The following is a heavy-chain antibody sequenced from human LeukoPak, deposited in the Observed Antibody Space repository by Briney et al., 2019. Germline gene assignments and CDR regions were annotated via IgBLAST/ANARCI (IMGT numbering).Heavy chain of an antibody. V-gene: IGHV3-74*01. CDR3: ATDGAGFDT. CDR2: IKNDERTA. Sequence: GGSLRLSCAASGFSITNNWMYWVRQAPGRGLVWVSRIKNDERTAVYADSVKGRFTISRDNARNTLFLQMNNLRAEDTAVYYCATDGAGFDTWGQGVLVTVSS. CDR1: GFSITNNW. J-gene: IGHJ5*02.